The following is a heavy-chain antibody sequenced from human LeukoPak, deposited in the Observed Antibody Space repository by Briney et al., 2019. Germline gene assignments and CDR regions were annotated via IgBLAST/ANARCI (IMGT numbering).Heavy chain of an antibody. V-gene: IGHV4-39*07. CDR1: GGSISSSSYY. J-gene: IGHJ4*02. D-gene: IGHD2-21*02. CDR2: IYYSGST. CDR3: ARVTCGGDCYPDY. Sequence: SETLSLTCTVSGGSISSSSYYWGWIRQPPGKGLEWIGSIYYSGSTYYNPSLKSRVTMSVDTSKNQFSLKLSSVTAADTAVYYCARVTCGGDCYPDYWGQGTLVTVSS.